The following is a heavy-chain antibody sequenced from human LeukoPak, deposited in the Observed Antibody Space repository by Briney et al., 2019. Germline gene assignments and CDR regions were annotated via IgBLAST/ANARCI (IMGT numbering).Heavy chain of an antibody. J-gene: IGHJ5*02. D-gene: IGHD3-22*01. Sequence: SVKVSCKASGGTFSSYTISWVRQAPGQGLEWMGRIITILGIANYAQKFQGRVTITADKSTSTAYMELSSLRSEDTAVYYCARDYYWSTAWFDPWGQGTLVTVSS. CDR1: GGTFSSYT. V-gene: IGHV1-69*04. CDR3: ARDYYWSTAWFDP. CDR2: IITILGIA.